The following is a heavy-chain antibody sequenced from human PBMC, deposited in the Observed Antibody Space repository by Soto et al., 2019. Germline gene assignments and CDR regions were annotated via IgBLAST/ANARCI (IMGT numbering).Heavy chain of an antibody. Sequence: GGSLRLSCAASGFTFSSYAMSWGRQAPGKGLEWVSGINGGGGPTYYTDAVKGRFIISRDNSKNTLYLQMNSLRAEDTAVYYCAKDQTWIQPRFDQWGQGIMVTVSS. D-gene: IGHD5-18*01. J-gene: IGHJ4*02. CDR2: INGGGGPT. CDR1: GFTFSSYA. V-gene: IGHV3-23*01. CDR3: AKDQTWIQPRFDQ.